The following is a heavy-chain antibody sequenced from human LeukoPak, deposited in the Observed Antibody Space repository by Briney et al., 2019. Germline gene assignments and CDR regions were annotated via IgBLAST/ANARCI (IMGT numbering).Heavy chain of an antibody. J-gene: IGHJ4*02. V-gene: IGHV3-48*01. D-gene: IGHD3-10*01. CDR2: IRDTGTDM. Sequence: GGSLRLSCTASGFIFSNDPMNWVRQAPGQGLEWLSSIRDTGTDMYYAEPVKGRFTISRDNAKNSLFLQMNSLRVEDTAVYYCVRDQSWSFDSWGQGTLVTVSS. CDR3: VRDQSWSFDS. CDR1: GFIFSNDP.